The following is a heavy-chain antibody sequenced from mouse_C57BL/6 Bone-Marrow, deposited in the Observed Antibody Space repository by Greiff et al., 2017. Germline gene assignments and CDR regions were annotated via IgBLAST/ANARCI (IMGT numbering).Heavy chain of an antibody. CDR1: DSEVFPIAY. J-gene: IGHJ4*01. CDR2: ILPSIGRT. V-gene: IGHV15-2*01. CDR3: ARVYDYYAWYAMDY. D-gene: IGHD2-4*01. Sequence: QVQLQQSGSELRSPGSSVKLSCKDFDSEVFPIAYMSWVRQKPGHGFEWIGGILPSIGRTIYGEKFEDKATLDADTLSNTAYLELNSLTSEDSAIYYCARVYDYYAWYAMDYWGQGTAVTVSS.